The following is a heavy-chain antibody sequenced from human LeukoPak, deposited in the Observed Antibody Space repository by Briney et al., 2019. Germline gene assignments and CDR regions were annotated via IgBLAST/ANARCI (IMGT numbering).Heavy chain of an antibody. CDR3: ARAQKYSYDAFDI. CDR1: GFTFSSYS. V-gene: IGHV3-48*04. J-gene: IGHJ3*02. Sequence: PGGSLRLSCAASGFTFSSYSMNWVRQAPGKGLEYVSYISSGSGTIYYADSVKGRFTISRDNAKNSLYLQMNSLSAEDTAVYYCARAQKYSYDAFDIWGQGQWSPSLQ. CDR2: ISSGSGTI. D-gene: IGHD4-11*01.